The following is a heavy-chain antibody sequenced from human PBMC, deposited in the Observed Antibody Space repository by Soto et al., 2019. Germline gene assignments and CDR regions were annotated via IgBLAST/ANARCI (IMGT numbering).Heavy chain of an antibody. V-gene: IGHV5-10-1*01. CDR1: GYSFTSYW. CDR2: IDPSDSYT. CDR3: ARRGYDSEVDSFDI. Sequence: GESLKISCKGSGYSFTSYWISWVRQMPGKGLEWMGRIDPSDSYTNYSPSFQGHVTISADKSISTAYLQWSNLKASDTAMYYCARRGYDSEVDSFDIWGQGTMVTVSS. D-gene: IGHD3-22*01. J-gene: IGHJ3*02.